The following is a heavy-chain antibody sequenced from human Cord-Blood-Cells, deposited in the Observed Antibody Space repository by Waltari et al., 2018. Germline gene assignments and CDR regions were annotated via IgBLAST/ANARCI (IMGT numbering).Heavy chain of an antibody. Sequence: EVQLVESGGGLVKPGGSLRLSCAASGFTFSNAWMSWVRQAPGKGLEWVGRIKSKTDGGTTDYAAPVKGRFTISRDDSKNTLYLQMNSLKTEDTAVYYCSMVQGVIDDNDAFDIWGQGTMVTVSS. J-gene: IGHJ3*02. CDR3: SMVQGVIDDNDAFDI. CDR2: IKSKTDGGTT. V-gene: IGHV3-15*01. CDR1: GFTFSNAW. D-gene: IGHD3-10*01.